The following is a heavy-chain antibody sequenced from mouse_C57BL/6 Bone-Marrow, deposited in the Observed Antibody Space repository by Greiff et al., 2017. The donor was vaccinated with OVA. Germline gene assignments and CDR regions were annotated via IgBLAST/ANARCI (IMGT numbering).Heavy chain of an antibody. CDR3: ARDPLRYQLRGHY. CDR2: IYPRSGNT. D-gene: IGHD1-1*01. J-gene: IGHJ2*01. CDR1: GYTFTSYG. Sequence: QVQLQQSRAELARPGASVKLSCKASGYTFTSYGISWVKQRTGQGLEWIGEIYPRSGNTYYNEKFKGKATLTADKSSSTAYMELRSLTSEDSAVYFCARDPLRYQLRGHYWGQGTTLTVSS. V-gene: IGHV1-81*01.